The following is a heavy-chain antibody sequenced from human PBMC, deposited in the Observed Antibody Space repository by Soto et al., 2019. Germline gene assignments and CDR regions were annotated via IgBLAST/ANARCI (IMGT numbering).Heavy chain of an antibody. CDR3: AREGPGNNYPFDY. D-gene: IGHD4-4*01. Sequence: SSETLSLTWAVSGGSISSGGYAWNWIRQPPGKGLEWFGYIYHSGSTLYNPSLKSRVTISVDKSKNQFSLKLSSVTAADTAVYYCAREGPGNNYPFDYWGQGTLVTVSS. J-gene: IGHJ4*02. CDR1: GGSISSGGYA. CDR2: IYHSGST. V-gene: IGHV4-30-2*01.